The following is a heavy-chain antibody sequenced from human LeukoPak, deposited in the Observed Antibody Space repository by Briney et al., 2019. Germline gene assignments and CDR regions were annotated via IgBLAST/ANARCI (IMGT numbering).Heavy chain of an antibody. CDR1: GFTFSSYA. J-gene: IGHJ6*02. CDR3: AKCPITMMPGYYYYGMDV. Sequence: PGGSLRLSCAASGFTFSSYAMSWVRQAPGKGLEWVSAISGSGGSTYYADSVKGRFTISRDNSKNTLYLQMNSLRAEDTAVYYCAKCPITMMPGYYYYGMDVWGQGTTVTVSS. V-gene: IGHV3-23*01. D-gene: IGHD3-22*01. CDR2: ISGSGGST.